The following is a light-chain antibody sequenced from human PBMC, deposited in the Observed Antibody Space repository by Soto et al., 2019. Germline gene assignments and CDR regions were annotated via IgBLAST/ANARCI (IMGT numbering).Light chain of an antibody. CDR2: GNS. J-gene: IGLJ1*01. Sequence: QSVLTQPPAGSGGPGQRVTISCTGSSSNIGAGYDVHWYQQLPGKAPKLLIYGNSYRPSGVPDRFSGSKSGTSASLAITGLQADDEADYSSPSFDSILRGVFVPGTMVTVL. CDR1: SSNIGAGYD. V-gene: IGLV1-40*01. CDR3: PSFDSILRGV.